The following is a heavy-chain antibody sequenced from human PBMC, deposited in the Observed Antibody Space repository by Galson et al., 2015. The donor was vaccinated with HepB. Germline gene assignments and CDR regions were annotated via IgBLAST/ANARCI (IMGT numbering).Heavy chain of an antibody. V-gene: IGHV1-2*04. CDR1: GYTFTGYY. D-gene: IGHD2-15*01. J-gene: IGHJ5*02. CDR2: INPNSGGT. Sequence: SVKVSCKASGYTFTGYYMHWVRQAPGQGLEWMGWINPNSGGTNYAQKFQGWVTMTRDTSISTAYMELSRLRSDDTAVYYCARGSLVVAAEGYNWFDPWGQGTLVTVSS. CDR3: ARGSLVVAAEGYNWFDP.